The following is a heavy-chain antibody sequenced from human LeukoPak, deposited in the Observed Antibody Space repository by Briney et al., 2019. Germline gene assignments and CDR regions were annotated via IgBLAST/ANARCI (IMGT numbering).Heavy chain of an antibody. Sequence: GGSLRLSCAASGFTVSSNYMSWVRQAPGKGLEWVSVIYSGGSTYYADSVKGRFTISRDNSKNTLYLQVNSLRAEDTAVYYCARYLGYSSGCYFDYWGQGTLVTVSS. CDR1: GFTVSSNY. D-gene: IGHD6-19*01. J-gene: IGHJ4*02. CDR2: IYSGGST. CDR3: ARYLGYSSGCYFDY. V-gene: IGHV3-53*01.